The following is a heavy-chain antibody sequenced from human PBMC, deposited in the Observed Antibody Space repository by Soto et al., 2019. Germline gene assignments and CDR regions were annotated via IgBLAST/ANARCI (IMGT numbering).Heavy chain of an antibody. D-gene: IGHD3-3*01. CDR2: ISSSGSTI. J-gene: IGHJ6*03. Sequence: GGSLRLSCAASGFTFSDYYMSWIRQAPGKGLEWVSYISSSGSTIYYADSVKGRFTISRDNAKNSLYLQMNSLRAEDTAVYYCAGVLEWLSPPTLYYYYYMDVWGKGTTVTVSS. CDR1: GFTFSDYY. V-gene: IGHV3-11*01. CDR3: AGVLEWLSPPTLYYYYYMDV.